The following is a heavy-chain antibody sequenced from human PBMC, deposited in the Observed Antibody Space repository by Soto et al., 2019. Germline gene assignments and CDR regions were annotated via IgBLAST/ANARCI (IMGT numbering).Heavy chain of an antibody. CDR1: GYTFTGYY. Sequence: ASVKVSCKASGYTFTGYYMHWVRQAPGQGLEWMGWINPNSGGTNYAQKFQGWVTMTRDTSISTAYMELSRLRSDDTAVYYCAIAPGSSRVKLTGWGQGTLVTVSS. D-gene: IGHD3-10*01. V-gene: IGHV1-2*04. J-gene: IGHJ4*02. CDR3: AIAPGSSRVKLTG. CDR2: INPNSGGT.